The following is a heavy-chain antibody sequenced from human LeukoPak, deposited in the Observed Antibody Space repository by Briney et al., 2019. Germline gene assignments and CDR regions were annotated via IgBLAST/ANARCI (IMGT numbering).Heavy chain of an antibody. J-gene: IGHJ4*02. CDR3: ARGGSITMVRGFTFDY. D-gene: IGHD3-10*01. V-gene: IGHV3-53*01. CDR1: GFTVSSNY. Sequence: GGSLRLSCAASGFTVSSNYMSWVRQAPGKGLEWVSFIYSGGSAYYADSVKGRFTISRDNSKNTLYLQMNSLRAEDTAVYYCARGGSITMVRGFTFDYWGQGTLVTVSS. CDR2: IYSGGSA.